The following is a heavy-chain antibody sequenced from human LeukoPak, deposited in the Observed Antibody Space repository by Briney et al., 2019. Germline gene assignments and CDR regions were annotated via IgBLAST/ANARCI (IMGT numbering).Heavy chain of an antibody. V-gene: IGHV3-9*01. D-gene: IGHD3-22*01. J-gene: IGHJ4*02. CDR1: GFTFGNSW. CDR3: AKGRYDSSGYIDY. CDR2: ISWNSGSI. Sequence: GGSLRLSCAASGFTFGNSWVHWVRQAPGKGLEWVSGISWNSGSIGYADSVKGRFTISRDNAKNSLYLQMNSLRAEDTALYYCAKGRYDSSGYIDYWGQGTLVTVSS.